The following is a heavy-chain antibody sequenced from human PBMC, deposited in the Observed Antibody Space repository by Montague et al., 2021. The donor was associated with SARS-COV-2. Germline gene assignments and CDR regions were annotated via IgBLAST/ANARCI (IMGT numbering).Heavy chain of an antibody. V-gene: IGHV4-34*01. Sequence: SETLSLTCAVYGGSFSGYYWSWIRQPPGKGLEWIGEINHSESTNYNPSXXSRVTISVDTSKNQFSLKLSSVTAADTAVYYCARGRRILLWFGELLSGGDYYGMDVWGQGTTVTVSS. CDR1: GGSFSGYY. D-gene: IGHD3-10*01. CDR2: INHSEST. CDR3: ARGRRILLWFGELLSGGDYYGMDV. J-gene: IGHJ6*02.